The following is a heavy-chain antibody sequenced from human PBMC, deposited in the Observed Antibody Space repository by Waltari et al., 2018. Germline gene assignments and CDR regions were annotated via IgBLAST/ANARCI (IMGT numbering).Heavy chain of an antibody. V-gene: IGHV1-18*04. CDR2: ISANTGNT. Sequence: QVRLVPSAGEVRKPGPAVRVSCKSSGFNIGNDHINWVRQAPGQGLQWMGWISANTGNTNYAQNLQARVSLTTDASTNTAHMELRSLRSDDTAVYFCARGGYNLRSGYNYYFEHWGQGTLVTVSS. CDR3: ARGGYNLRSGYNYYFEH. J-gene: IGHJ4*02. D-gene: IGHD3-3*01. CDR1: GFNIGNDH.